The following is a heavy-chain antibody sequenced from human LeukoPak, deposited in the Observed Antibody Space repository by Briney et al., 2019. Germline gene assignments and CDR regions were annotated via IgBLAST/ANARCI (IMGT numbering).Heavy chain of an antibody. D-gene: IGHD3-9*01. CDR3: ARAVRYFDWLLAAY. V-gene: IGHV1-2*02. J-gene: IGHJ4*02. CDR2: INPKSGGT. Sequence: ASVKVSCKASGYTFTGYYLHWVRQAPGQGLEWMGWINPKSGGTNYAQKFRVRVTMTRDTSISTAYMELSRLRSDDTAVYYCARAVRYFDWLLAAYWGQGTLVTVSS. CDR1: GYTFTGYY.